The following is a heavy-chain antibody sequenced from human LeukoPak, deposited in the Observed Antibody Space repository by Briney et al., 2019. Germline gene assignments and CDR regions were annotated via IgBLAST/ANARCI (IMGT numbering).Heavy chain of an antibody. CDR3: GRRGLLVPAS. Sequence: EASETPSLTCTVSGDFFISSSNYWVWIRQPPGKGLEWVGSIYYDGSTYYNSALKSRATIFADTSKSQFSLKLNSVIAADTAVYYCGRRGLLVPASWGQGTLVTVSS. D-gene: IGHD2-2*01. J-gene: IGHJ5*02. V-gene: IGHV4-39*01. CDR2: IYYDGST. CDR1: GDFFISSSNY.